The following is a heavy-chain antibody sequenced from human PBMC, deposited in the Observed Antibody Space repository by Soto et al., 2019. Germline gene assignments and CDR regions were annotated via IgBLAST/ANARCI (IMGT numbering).Heavy chain of an antibody. CDR3: AHRVLRTVFGLVTTTAIYFDF. D-gene: IGHD3-3*01. CDR2: IYWDDDK. V-gene: IGHV2-5*02. J-gene: IGHJ4*02. Sequence: QITLNESGPTVVRPTETLTLTCRFSGFSRTTSGVGVGWIRQSPGKAPEWLALIYWDDDKRYSASLKSRLTITKHTSKNLVVLTVSDLDPTDTATYYCAHRVLRTVFGLVTTTAIYFDFWGQGTPVAVSS. CDR1: GFSRTTSGVG.